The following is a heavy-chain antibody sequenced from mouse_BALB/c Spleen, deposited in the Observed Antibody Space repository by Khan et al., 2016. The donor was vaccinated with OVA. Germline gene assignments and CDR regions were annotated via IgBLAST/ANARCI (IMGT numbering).Heavy chain of an antibody. V-gene: IGHV1-4*01. Sequence: QVQLKESGAELARPGASVKMSCKASGYTFTSYTIHWIKLRPGQGLEWIGYINPSNGYTNYNQKFKDKATLTADKSSTTAYMQLSSLTSDDSAVYNCVRDGSYCRSDGWFVYWGQGTLVTVSA. CDR2: INPSNGYT. J-gene: IGHJ3*01. CDR1: GYTFTSYT. CDR3: VRDGSYCRSDGWFVY.